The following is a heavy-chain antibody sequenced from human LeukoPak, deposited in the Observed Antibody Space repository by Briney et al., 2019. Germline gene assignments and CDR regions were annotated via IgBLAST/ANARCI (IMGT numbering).Heavy chain of an antibody. Sequence: ASVKVSCKASGYTFNTLPHSWVRQAPGQGLEWIGWLNSYNGYTKYAPEFQDRVNLTADISTSTVYMELRSLRPDDTAVCYCARGLTKPWAADPWGQGTLVTVSS. V-gene: IGHV1-18*01. D-gene: IGHD2-8*01. CDR3: ARGLTKPWAADP. CDR1: GYTFNTLP. CDR2: LNSYNGYT. J-gene: IGHJ5*02.